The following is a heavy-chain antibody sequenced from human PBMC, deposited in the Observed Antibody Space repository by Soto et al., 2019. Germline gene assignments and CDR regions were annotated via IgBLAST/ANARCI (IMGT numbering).Heavy chain of an antibody. Sequence: GGSLRLSCAASGFTLNDHYIDWVRQAPGKGLEWLGRSRNRANRYTTEYAASVKGRFTISRDDSRNSLYLQMNSLTTEDTAIYYCASLDTARIQIAGYWGQGVQVTVSS. V-gene: IGHV3-72*01. D-gene: IGHD5-18*01. J-gene: IGHJ4*02. CDR1: GFTLNDHY. CDR2: SRNRANRYTT. CDR3: ASLDTARIQIAGY.